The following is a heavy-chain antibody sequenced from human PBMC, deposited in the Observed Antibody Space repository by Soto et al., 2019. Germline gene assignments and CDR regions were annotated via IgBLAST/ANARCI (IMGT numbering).Heavy chain of an antibody. J-gene: IGHJ6*02. CDR3: ARGQAASVGGGMDV. D-gene: IGHD3-16*01. V-gene: IGHV1-8*01. CDR2: MNPNSVNT. CDR1: GYTFTSHD. Sequence: QVQLVQSGAEVKKPGASVKVSCKASGYTFTSHDINWVRQATGQGLEWMGWMNPNSVNTGDAQKFQGRVTMTTNTSITTAYMELSSLKSEDTAVYYCARGQAASVGGGMDVWGHGTTVTVSS.